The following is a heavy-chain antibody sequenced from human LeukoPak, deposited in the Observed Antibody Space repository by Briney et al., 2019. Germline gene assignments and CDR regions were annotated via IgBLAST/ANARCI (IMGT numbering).Heavy chain of an antibody. V-gene: IGHV3-48*04. CDR2: ISSSGSTI. J-gene: IGHJ4*02. CDR3: ASASYSSSWHIN. D-gene: IGHD6-13*01. Sequence: GGSLRLSCAASGFTFSSSGMNWVRQAPGKGLEWVSYISSSGSTIYYADSVKGRFTISRDNAKNSLYLQMNSLRAEDTAVYYCASASYSSSWHINWGQGTLVTVSS. CDR1: GFTFSSSG.